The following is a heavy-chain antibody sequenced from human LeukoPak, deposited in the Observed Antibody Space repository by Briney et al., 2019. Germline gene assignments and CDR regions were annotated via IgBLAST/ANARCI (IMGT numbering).Heavy chain of an antibody. V-gene: IGHV3-30*02. Sequence: TGGSLRLSCGASGFTFSSYGMHWVRQAPGKGLEWVAFIRYDGSNKYYADSVKGRFTISRDNSKNTLYLQMNSLRAEDTAVYYCARDWYDNSDAFDIWGQGTMVTVSS. J-gene: IGHJ3*02. CDR2: IRYDGSNK. D-gene: IGHD3-9*01. CDR1: GFTFSSYG. CDR3: ARDWYDNSDAFDI.